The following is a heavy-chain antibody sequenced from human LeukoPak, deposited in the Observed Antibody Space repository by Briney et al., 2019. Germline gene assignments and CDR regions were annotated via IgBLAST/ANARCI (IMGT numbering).Heavy chain of an antibody. CDR1: GGSISNYY. CDR3: ARGDGLHFDY. CDR2: LYYSGST. V-gene: IGHV4-59*01. J-gene: IGHJ4*02. Sequence: SETLSLTCTVYGGSISNYYWSWIRQPPGKGLEWIGYLYYSGSTNYNPSLKTRVTISVDTSKNQFSLKLNSVTAADTAVYYCARGDGLHFDYWGQGTLVTVSS. D-gene: IGHD5-24*01.